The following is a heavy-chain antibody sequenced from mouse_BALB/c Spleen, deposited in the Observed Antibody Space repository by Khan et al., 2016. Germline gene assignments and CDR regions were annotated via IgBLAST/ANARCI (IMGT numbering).Heavy chain of an antibody. V-gene: IGHV10-1*02. J-gene: IGHJ4*01. D-gene: IGHD2-4*01. CDR2: IRSKSDNYAT. CDR3: VGDDYDY. Sequence: EVQLVESGGGLVQPKGSLKLSCAASGFTFNTYAMNWVRQAPGKGLEWVARIRSKSDNYATYYADSVKDRFTISRDDSQGMLYLQMNNLKTEDTAMYYGVGDDYDYWGQGTSVTVSS. CDR1: GFTFNTYA.